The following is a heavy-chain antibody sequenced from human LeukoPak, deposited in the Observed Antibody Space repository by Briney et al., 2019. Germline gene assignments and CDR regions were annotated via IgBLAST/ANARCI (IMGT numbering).Heavy chain of an antibody. D-gene: IGHD2-15*01. CDR1: GSTFSSYA. CDR3: ARDYCSGGSCYFDY. Sequence: GRSLRLSCAASGSTFSSYAMHWVRQAPGKGLEWVAVISYDGSNKYYADSVKGRFTISRDNSKNTLYLQMNSLRAEDTAVYYCARDYCSGGSCYFDYWGQGTLVTVSS. CDR2: ISYDGSNK. J-gene: IGHJ4*02. V-gene: IGHV3-30*04.